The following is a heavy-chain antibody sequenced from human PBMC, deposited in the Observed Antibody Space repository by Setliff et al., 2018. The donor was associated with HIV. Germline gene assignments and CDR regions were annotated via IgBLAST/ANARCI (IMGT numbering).Heavy chain of an antibody. Sequence: ASVKVSCKASGYSFARYGLGWVRQAPGQGREWMGWISGFNGNTKYAQSFQDRVAMTTETATSTAYMEMRSLRSDDTAVYFCARVPYRSAWFSGGHDAFDIWGQGTMVTVSS. CDR1: GYSFARYG. CDR3: ARVPYRSAWFSGGHDAFDI. V-gene: IGHV1-18*01. D-gene: IGHD6-19*01. CDR2: ISGFNGNT. J-gene: IGHJ3*02.